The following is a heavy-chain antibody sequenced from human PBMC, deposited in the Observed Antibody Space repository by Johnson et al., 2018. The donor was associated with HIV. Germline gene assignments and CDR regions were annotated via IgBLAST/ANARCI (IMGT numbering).Heavy chain of an antibody. CDR1: GFTFSSYA. CDR2: MSYDGSNK. V-gene: IGHV3-30*04. D-gene: IGHD1-1*01. Sequence: QVQLVESGGGVVQPGRSLRLSCAASGFTFSSYAMHWVRQAPGKGLEWVAVMSYDGSNKYYADSVKGRFTISRDNSKNTLYLQMNSLRAEDTAVYYCATDHAEGCGPRTSARPCNAFDFWGQGTMVIVSS. CDR3: ATDHAEGCGPRTSARPCNAFDF. J-gene: IGHJ3*01.